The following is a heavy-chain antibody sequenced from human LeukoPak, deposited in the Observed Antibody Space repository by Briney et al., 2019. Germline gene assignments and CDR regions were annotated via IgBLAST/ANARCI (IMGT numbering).Heavy chain of an antibody. Sequence: NPSETLSLTCSVSGDSISTSSYYWGWIRQPPGKGLEWIGTIYYSGSTYYNPSLTSRVTISVDTSKNQFSLKLSSVTAADTAVYYCARHKDYYYSYMDVWGKGTTVIISS. CDR1: GDSISTSSYY. J-gene: IGHJ6*03. CDR3: ARHKDYYYSYMDV. V-gene: IGHV4-39*01. CDR2: IYYSGST.